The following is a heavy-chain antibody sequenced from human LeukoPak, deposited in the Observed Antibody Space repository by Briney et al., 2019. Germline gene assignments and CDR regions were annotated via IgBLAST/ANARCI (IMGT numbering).Heavy chain of an antibody. D-gene: IGHD3-3*01. V-gene: IGHV3-33*08. CDR2: IWYDGSNK. CDR1: GFTFSSYS. CDR3: ARGGYDFWSGHSFFYYYYGMDV. Sequence: PGGSLRLSCAASGFTFSSYSMNWVRQAPGKGLEWVAVIWYDGSNKYYADSVKGRFTISRDNSKNTLYLQMNSLRAEDTAVYYCARGGYDFWSGHSFFYYYYGMDVWGQGTTVTVSS. J-gene: IGHJ6*02.